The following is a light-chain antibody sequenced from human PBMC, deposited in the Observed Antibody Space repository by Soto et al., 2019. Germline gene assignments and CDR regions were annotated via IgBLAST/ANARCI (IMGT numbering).Light chain of an antibody. Sequence: DIQLTQAPSFLSASVGDRLTITCQASQDITNYLNWYQQKPGKXPRXXLYDASSLETGVPSRFSGSGSGTVVTFTISSLQPEDSETYYCQHYDHLPITFGQGTRLEI. CDR3: QHYDHLPIT. CDR2: DAS. CDR1: QDITNY. V-gene: IGKV1-33*01. J-gene: IGKJ5*01.